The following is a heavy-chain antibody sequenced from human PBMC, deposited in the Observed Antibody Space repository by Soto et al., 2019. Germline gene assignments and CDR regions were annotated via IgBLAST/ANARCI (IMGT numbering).Heavy chain of an antibody. CDR1: GYTFTSYA. V-gene: IGHV1-3*01. CDR3: TRYSRTQLQIFDY. J-gene: IGHJ4*02. Sequence: ASVKVSCKASGYTFTSYAMHWVRQAPGQRLEWMGWINAGNGNTKYSQKFQGRVTITRDTSASTAYMELSSLRSEDTAVYFCTRYSRTQLQIFDYWGPGTLVTVSS. D-gene: IGHD2-21*01. CDR2: INAGNGNT.